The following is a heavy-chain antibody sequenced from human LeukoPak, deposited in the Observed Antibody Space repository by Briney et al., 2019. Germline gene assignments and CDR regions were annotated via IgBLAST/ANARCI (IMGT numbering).Heavy chain of an antibody. Sequence: GGSLRLSCAASGFTFSSYSMNWVRQAPGKGLEWVAVISYDGSNKYYADSVKGRFTISRDNSKNTLYLQMNSLRAEDTAVYYCARVLVMIVVVHAFDIWGQGTMVTVSS. CDR2: ISYDGSNK. J-gene: IGHJ3*02. CDR1: GFTFSSYS. D-gene: IGHD3-22*01. CDR3: ARVLVMIVVVHAFDI. V-gene: IGHV3-30*03.